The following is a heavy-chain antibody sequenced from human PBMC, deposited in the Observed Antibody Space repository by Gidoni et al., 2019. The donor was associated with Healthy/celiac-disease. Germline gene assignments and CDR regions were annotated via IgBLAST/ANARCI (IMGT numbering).Heavy chain of an antibody. V-gene: IGHV3-30*18. Sequence: QVQLVESGGGVVQLGRSLRLSCAAPGFPFSSYGMHWVRQAPGKGLGWVAVISYDGSNKYYADAVKGRFTISRDNSKNTLYLQMNSLRAEDTAVYYCAKDVHYGDYPGWHYFDYWGQGTLVTVSS. J-gene: IGHJ4*02. CDR1: GFPFSSYG. D-gene: IGHD4-17*01. CDR3: AKDVHYGDYPGWHYFDY. CDR2: ISYDGSNK.